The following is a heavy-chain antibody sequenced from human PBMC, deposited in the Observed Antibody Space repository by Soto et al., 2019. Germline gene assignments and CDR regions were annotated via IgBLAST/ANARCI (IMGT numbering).Heavy chain of an antibody. Sequence: QVQLVQSGAEVKKPGSSVKVSCKASGGTFSSYTISWVRQAPGQGLEWMGRIIPILGIANYAQKFQGRVTITADKSTSTAYMERSSLRSEDTAVYYCARELGYCSGGSCHPPVGYWGQGTLVTVSS. CDR3: ARELGYCSGGSCHPPVGY. D-gene: IGHD2-15*01. J-gene: IGHJ4*02. CDR1: GGTFSSYT. V-gene: IGHV1-69*08. CDR2: IIPILGIA.